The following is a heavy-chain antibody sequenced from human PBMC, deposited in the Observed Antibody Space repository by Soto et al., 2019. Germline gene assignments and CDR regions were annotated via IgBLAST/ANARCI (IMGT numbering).Heavy chain of an antibody. CDR2: ISGSGAST. CDR3: TKGSRGYTNYFFDS. D-gene: IGHD4-4*01. Sequence: GGSLRLACAASGFRFGGSAMIWVRQAPGKGLEWVAAISGSGASTFFADSVRGRFVISRDNSQNTVFLQMSSLRAEDTAIYYCTKGSRGYTNYFFDSWGQGTLVTVYS. J-gene: IGHJ4*02. V-gene: IGHV3-23*01. CDR1: GFRFGGSA.